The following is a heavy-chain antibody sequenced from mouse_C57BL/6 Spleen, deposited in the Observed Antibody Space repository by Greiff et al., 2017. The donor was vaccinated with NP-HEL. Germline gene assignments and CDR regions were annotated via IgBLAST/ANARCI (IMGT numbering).Heavy chain of an antibody. D-gene: IGHD1-1*01. CDR2: INPNNGGT. J-gene: IGHJ4*01. V-gene: IGHV1-18*01. CDR3: ARFVTTVPHYAMDY. Sequence: EVQLQQSGPELVKPGASVKIPCKASGYTFTDYNMDWVKQSHGKSLEWIGDINPNNGGTIYNQKFKGKATLTVDKSSSTAYMELRSLTSEDTAVYYCARFVTTVPHYAMDYWGQGTSVTVSS. CDR1: GYTFTDYN.